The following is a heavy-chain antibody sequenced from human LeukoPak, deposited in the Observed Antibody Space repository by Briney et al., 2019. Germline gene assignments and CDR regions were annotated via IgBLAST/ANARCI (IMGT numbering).Heavy chain of an antibody. CDR3: ARERLFGSGSYYNVPAY. V-gene: IGHV3-30*04. D-gene: IGHD3-10*01. CDR1: GFTFSNYA. J-gene: IGHJ4*02. CDR2: ISYDGSNK. Sequence: PGGSLRLSCAASGFTFSNYAMHWVRQAPGTGLEWVAVISYDGSNKYYADSVRGRFTISRDNSNNALYLQMNSLRVEDTAVYYGARERLFGSGSYYNVPAYWGQGTLVTVSS.